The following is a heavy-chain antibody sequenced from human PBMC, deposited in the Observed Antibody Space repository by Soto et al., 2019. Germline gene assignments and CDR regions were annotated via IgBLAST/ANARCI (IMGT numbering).Heavy chain of an antibody. Sequence: SVKVSCKASGGTFSSYTISWVRQAPGQGLERMGRIIPILGIANYAQKFQGRVTITADKSTSTAYMELSSLRSEDTAVYYCARDIVVVVAATPDAFDIWGQGTMVTVSS. CDR3: ARDIVVVVAATPDAFDI. J-gene: IGHJ3*02. CDR2: IIPILGIA. CDR1: GGTFSSYT. D-gene: IGHD2-15*01. V-gene: IGHV1-69*02.